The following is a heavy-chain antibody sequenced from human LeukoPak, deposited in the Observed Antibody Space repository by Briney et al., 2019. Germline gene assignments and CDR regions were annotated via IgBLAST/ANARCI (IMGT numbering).Heavy chain of an antibody. CDR2: ISYDGSNK. CDR3: AREYQLLLGYYYYYMDV. V-gene: IGHV3-30*01. CDR1: GFTFSSYA. J-gene: IGHJ6*03. D-gene: IGHD2-2*01. Sequence: PGGSLRLSCAASGFTFSSYAMHWVRQAPGKGLEWGAVISYDGSNKYYADSVKGRFTISRDNSKNTLYLQMNSLRAEDTAVYYCAREYQLLLGYYYYYMDVWGKGTTVTVSS.